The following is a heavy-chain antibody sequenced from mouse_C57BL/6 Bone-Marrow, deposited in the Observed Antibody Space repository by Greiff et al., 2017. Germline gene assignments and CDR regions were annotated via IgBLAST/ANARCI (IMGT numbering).Heavy chain of an antibody. V-gene: IGHV5-4*03. D-gene: IGHD1-1*01. CDR3: ARWGRGLLRLYYFDY. Sequence: EVKVVESGGGLVKPGGSLKLSCAASGFTFSSYAMSWVRQTPEKRLEWVATISDGGSYTYYPDNVKGRFTISRDNAKNNLYLQMSHLKSEDTAMYYCARWGRGLLRLYYFDYWGQGTTLTVSS. J-gene: IGHJ2*01. CDR2: ISDGGSYT. CDR1: GFTFSSYA.